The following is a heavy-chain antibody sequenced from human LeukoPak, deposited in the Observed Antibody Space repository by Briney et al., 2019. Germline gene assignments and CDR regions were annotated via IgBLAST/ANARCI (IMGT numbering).Heavy chain of an antibody. CDR3: ARISTRVFDS. Sequence: SETLSLTCTVSGGSINSYYWSWLRQPPGKGLEWIAYIYYSGSTNYNPSLKSRVTISVDTFKNQFSLKLTSVTAADTAVYFCARISTRVFDSWGQGTLVTVSS. J-gene: IGHJ4*02. CDR2: IYYSGST. CDR1: GGSINSYY. D-gene: IGHD1-1*01. V-gene: IGHV4-59*12.